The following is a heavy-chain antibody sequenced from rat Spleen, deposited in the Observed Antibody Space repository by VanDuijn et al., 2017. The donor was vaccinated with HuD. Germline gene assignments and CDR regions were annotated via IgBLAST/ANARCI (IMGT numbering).Heavy chain of an antibody. V-gene: IGHV5-22*01. CDR2: ISYDGSST. D-gene: IGHD1-2*01. J-gene: IGHJ2*01. CDR1: GFTFSDYY. CDR3: SRHTNIAAGDY. Sequence: EVQLVESGGDLVQPGRSLKLSCAASGFTFSDYYMAWVRQAPKKGLEWVASISYDGSSTYYPDSVKGRFTISRDNAKSTLYLQMNSLRSEDTATYYGSRHTNIAAGDYWGQGVMVTVSS.